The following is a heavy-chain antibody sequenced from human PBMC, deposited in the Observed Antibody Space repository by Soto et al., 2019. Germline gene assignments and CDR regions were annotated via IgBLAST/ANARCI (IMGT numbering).Heavy chain of an antibody. J-gene: IGHJ4*02. V-gene: IGHV3-7*01. CDR3: SRSLDY. CDR2: INQDGSEK. CDR1: GFTFSSYW. Sequence: LRLSCAASGFTFSSYWMDWVRQAPGKGLEWVANINQDGSEKNYVDSVKGRFTISRDNAKNSLYLQMSSLTAEDSALYYCSRSLDYWGQGTLVTVSS.